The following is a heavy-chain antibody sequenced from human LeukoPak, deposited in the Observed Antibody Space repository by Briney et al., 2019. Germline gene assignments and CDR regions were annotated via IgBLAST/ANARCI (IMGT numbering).Heavy chain of an antibody. V-gene: IGHV3-30-3*01. CDR1: GFTFSSYT. CDR3: ARDHGGNRPNAFDI. CDR2: ISYHGSDK. Sequence: LSGGSLRLSCAASGFTFSSYTMNWVRQAPGKGLEWVAVISYHGSDKDYADPVKGRFSISRDNPKNTVYLQMNSLRVEDTAVYYCARDHGGNRPNAFDIWGQGTMVTVSS. J-gene: IGHJ3*02. D-gene: IGHD4-23*01.